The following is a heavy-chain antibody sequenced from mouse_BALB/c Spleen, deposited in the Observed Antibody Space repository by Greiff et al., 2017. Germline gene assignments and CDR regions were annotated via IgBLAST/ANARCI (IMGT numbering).Heavy chain of an antibody. Sequence: QVQLQQSGAELVRPGVSVKISCKGSGYTFTDYAMHWVKQSHAKSLEWIGVISTYYGDASYNQKFKGKATMTVDKSSSTAYMQLSSLTSEDSAVYYCTRGGDDYDGAWFAYWGQGTLVTVSA. CDR2: ISTYYGDA. D-gene: IGHD2-4*01. CDR3: TRGGDDYDGAWFAY. CDR1: GYTFTDYA. J-gene: IGHJ3*01. V-gene: IGHV1S137*01.